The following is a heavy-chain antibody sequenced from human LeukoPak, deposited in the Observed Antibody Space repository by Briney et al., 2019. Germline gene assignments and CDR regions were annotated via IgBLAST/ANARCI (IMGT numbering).Heavy chain of an antibody. CDR1: GFTFSSYA. D-gene: IGHD5-18*01. J-gene: IGHJ4*02. V-gene: IGHV3-30-3*01. CDR3: ARTELGYGYGSLDY. Sequence: PGGSLRLSCAASGFTFSSYAMHWVRQAPGKGLEWAAVMSYDGSNKYYADSVKGRFTISRDNSKNTLYLHMNSLRAEDTAVYYCARTELGYGYGSLDYWGQGTLVSVS. CDR2: MSYDGSNK.